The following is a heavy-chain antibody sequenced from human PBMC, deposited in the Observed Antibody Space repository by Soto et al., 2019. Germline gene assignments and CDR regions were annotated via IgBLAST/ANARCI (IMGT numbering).Heavy chain of an antibody. CDR1: GGSISSYY. CDR3: ARVIAADGEDYYGMDV. CDR2: IYTSGST. Sequence: QVQLQESGPGLVKPSETLSLTCTVSGGSISSYYWSWIRQPAGKGLEWIGRIYTSGSTNYNPSLKSLVTMSVDTSKNQFSLKLSSVTAADTAVYYCARVIAADGEDYYGMDVWGKWPTVTVSS. D-gene: IGHD6-13*01. J-gene: IGHJ6*04. V-gene: IGHV4-4*07.